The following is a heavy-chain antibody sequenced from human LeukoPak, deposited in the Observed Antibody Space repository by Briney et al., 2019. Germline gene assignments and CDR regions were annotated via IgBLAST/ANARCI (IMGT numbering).Heavy chain of an antibody. CDR3: ARDIGRFGESGFDY. V-gene: IGHV4-4*09. D-gene: IGHD3-10*01. Sequence: PSETLSLTCTVSGVSISSYYWSWIRQPPGKGLEWIGYIYTSGSTNYNPSLKSRVTISVDTSKNQFSLKLSSVTAADTAVYYCARDIGRFGESGFDYWGQGTLVTVSS. J-gene: IGHJ4*02. CDR2: IYTSGST. CDR1: GVSISSYY.